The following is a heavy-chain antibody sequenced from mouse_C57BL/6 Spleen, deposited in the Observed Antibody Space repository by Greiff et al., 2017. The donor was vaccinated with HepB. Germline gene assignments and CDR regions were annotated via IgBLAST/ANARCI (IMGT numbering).Heavy chain of an antibody. D-gene: IGHD2-4*01. CDR3: ARPIYYDYDGFAY. CDR2: ISGGGGNT. CDR1: GFTFSSYT. V-gene: IGHV5-9*01. J-gene: IGHJ3*01. Sequence: EVQLVESGGGLVKPGGSLKLSCAASGFTFSSYTMSWVRQTPEKRLEWVATISGGGGNTYYPDSVKGRFTISRDNAKNTLYRQMSSLRSEDTALYYCARPIYYDYDGFAYWGQGTLVTVAA.